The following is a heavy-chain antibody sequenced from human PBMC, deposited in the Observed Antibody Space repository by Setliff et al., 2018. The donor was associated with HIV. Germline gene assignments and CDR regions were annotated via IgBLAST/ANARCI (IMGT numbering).Heavy chain of an antibody. Sequence: ASVKVSCQASGYTFTAYYIHWVRQAPGHELQLMGRIEPSSGGTNYIQKFQGRVTITRDTSIYTVYMELTGLTSDDTAVYYCARQDHSSVNTGSLYAFDVWGQGTMVTVSS. D-gene: IGHD2-8*02. J-gene: IGHJ3*01. CDR2: IEPSSGGT. CDR3: ARQDHSSVNTGSLYAFDV. V-gene: IGHV1-2*06. CDR1: GYTFTAYY.